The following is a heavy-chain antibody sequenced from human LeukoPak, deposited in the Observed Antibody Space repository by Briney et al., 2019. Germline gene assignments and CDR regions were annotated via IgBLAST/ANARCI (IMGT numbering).Heavy chain of an antibody. CDR1: GGSISSGGYY. V-gene: IGHV4-31*03. D-gene: IGHD3/OR15-3a*01. CDR3: ARQGADWGGPGAFDI. J-gene: IGHJ3*02. Sequence: SETLSLTCTVSGGSISSGGYYWSWIRQHPGEGLEWVGYIYYSGSTYYNSSLKSRVTISVDTSQNQFSLKMSSVTAADTALYYCARQGADWGGPGAFDIWGQGTMVTVSS. CDR2: IYYSGST.